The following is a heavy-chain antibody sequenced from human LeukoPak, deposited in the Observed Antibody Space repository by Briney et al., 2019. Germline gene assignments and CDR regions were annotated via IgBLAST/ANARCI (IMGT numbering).Heavy chain of an antibody. V-gene: IGHV1-8*01. Sequence: ASVKVSCKASGYTFTSYDINWVRQATGQGLEWMGWMNPNSGNTGCAQKFQGRVTMTRNTSISTAYMELSSLRSEDTAVYYCARFHSSSWRRWFDPWGQGTLVTVSS. CDR3: ARFHSSSWRRWFDP. D-gene: IGHD6-13*01. CDR2: MNPNSGNT. J-gene: IGHJ5*02. CDR1: GYTFTSYD.